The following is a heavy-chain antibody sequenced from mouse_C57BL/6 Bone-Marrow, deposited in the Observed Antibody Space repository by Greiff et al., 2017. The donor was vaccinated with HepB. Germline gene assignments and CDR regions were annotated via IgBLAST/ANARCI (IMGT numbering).Heavy chain of an antibody. V-gene: IGHV14-4*01. Sequence: VQLQQSGAELVRPGASVKLSCTASGFNIKDDYMHWVKQRPEPGLEWIGWIDPENGNTEYASKFQGKATIEADTSSNTASLQLSSLTSADTAVYYCTTRLDAMDYWGQGTSVTVSS. J-gene: IGHJ4*01. CDR3: TTRLDAMDY. CDR1: GFNIKDDY. CDR2: IDPENGNT.